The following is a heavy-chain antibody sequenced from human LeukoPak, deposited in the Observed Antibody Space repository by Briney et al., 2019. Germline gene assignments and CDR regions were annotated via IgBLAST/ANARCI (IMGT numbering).Heavy chain of an antibody. V-gene: IGHV1-18*01. J-gene: IGHJ4*02. Sequence: ASVKVSCKRSGYTFSTHAIAWVRQAPGQGIEWMGWISTHNGKTNSAQSLQDTISFTTDTSTATAYLELRSLKSDDTAMYYCARDSGSYHYFAYWGQGTLVTVSS. CDR3: ARDSGSYHYFAY. CDR2: ISTHNGKT. CDR1: GYTFSTHA. D-gene: IGHD1-26*01.